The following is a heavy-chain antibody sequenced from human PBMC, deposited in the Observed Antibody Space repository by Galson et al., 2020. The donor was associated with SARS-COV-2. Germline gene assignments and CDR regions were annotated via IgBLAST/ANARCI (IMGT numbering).Heavy chain of an antibody. J-gene: IGHJ4*02. CDR3: ARPYSGSYYSYFDY. CDR1: GFTFSSYA. CDR2: ISYDGSNK. D-gene: IGHD1-26*01. Sequence: GGSLRLSCAASGFTFSSYAMHWVRQAPGKGLEWVAVISYDGSNKYYADSVKGRFTISRDNSKNTLYLQMNSLRAEDTAVYYCARPYSGSYYSYFDYWGQGTLVTVSS. V-gene: IGHV3-30*04.